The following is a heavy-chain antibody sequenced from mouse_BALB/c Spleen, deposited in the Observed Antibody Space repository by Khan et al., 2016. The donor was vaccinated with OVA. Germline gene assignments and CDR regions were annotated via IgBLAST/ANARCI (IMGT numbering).Heavy chain of an antibody. CDR3: TRDRIDY. CDR2: INPTSGYT. CDR1: GYTFTTYW. J-gene: IGHJ2*01. Sequence: QVQLKESGAELAKPGASVKMSCKASGYTFTTYWMHWVKQRPGQGLEWIGYINPTSGYTDYNEKFKDRATLSADKPSSTAYMQLSSLTSEDSAVYYFTRDRIDYWGQGTTLTVSS. V-gene: IGHV1-7*01.